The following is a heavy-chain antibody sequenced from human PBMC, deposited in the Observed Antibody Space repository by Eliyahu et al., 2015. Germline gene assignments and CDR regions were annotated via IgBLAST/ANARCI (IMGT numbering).Heavy chain of an antibody. CDR3: AGINTGAGGDY. CDR2: ISSSSAYI. V-gene: IGHV3-21*01. J-gene: IGHJ4*02. Sequence: EVQLVESGGGLVKPGGSLRLSCAXXGFPFRXYAMSWVRQAPGKGLEWVSSISSSSAYIYYANSVKGRFTISRDNAKNSLYLQMNSLRAEDTALYYCAGINTGAGGDYWGQGTLVTVSS. D-gene: IGHD1-26*01. CDR1: GFPFRXYA.